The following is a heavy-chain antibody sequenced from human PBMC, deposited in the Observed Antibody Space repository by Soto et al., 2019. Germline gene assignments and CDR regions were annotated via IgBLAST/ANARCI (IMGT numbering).Heavy chain of an antibody. CDR3: ARTLYDFWSGYDEDYYGMDV. J-gene: IGHJ6*02. V-gene: IGHV1-46*01. Sequence: GASVKVSCKASGYTFTSYYMHWVRQAPGQGLEWKGIINPSGGSTSYAQKFQGRVTMTRDTSTSTVYMELSSLRSEDTAVYYCARTLYDFWSGYDEDYYGMDVWGQGTTVTVSS. CDR1: GYTFTSYY. CDR2: INPSGGST. D-gene: IGHD3-3*01.